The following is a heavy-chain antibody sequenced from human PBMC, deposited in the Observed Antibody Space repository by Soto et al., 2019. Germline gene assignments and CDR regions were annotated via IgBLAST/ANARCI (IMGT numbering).Heavy chain of an antibody. CDR1: GFTFSSYA. CDR2: ISGSGSTI. V-gene: IGHV3-23*01. Sequence: PGGSLRLSCAASGFTFSSYAVSWVRQAPGKGPEWISSISGSGSTIYYADSVKGRFTISRDSSKNTLYLQMNSLRVEDTAVYYCARGGQVRGGMDVWGQGTTVTVSS. J-gene: IGHJ6*02. CDR3: ARGGQVRGGMDV.